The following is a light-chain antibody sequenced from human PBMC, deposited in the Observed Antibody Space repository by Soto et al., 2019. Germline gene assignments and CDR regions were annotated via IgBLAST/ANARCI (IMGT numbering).Light chain of an antibody. V-gene: IGLV1-44*01. Sequence: QSALTQPPSAAGTPGQRVTMSCSGSNSNIGINTVNWYQQLPGTAPKLLIYRNNQRPSGVPDRFSGSKSGTSASLAIGGLQSEDEADYYCAAWDDDLNGYVFGTGTKLTVL. CDR3: AAWDDDLNGYV. CDR1: NSNIGINT. J-gene: IGLJ1*01. CDR2: RNN.